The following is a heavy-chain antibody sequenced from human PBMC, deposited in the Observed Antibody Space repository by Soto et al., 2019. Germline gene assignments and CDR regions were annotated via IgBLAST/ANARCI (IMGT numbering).Heavy chain of an antibody. D-gene: IGHD2-2*01. Sequence: EVQLLESGGGLVQPGGSLRLSCAASGFTFSSYAMSWVRQAPGKGLEWVSAISGSGGSTYYAASVKGRFTISRDNSKNTLYLQMNSLSAEDTAVYYWAHCSSTRYFDYWGQGTLVTVSS. CDR1: GFTFSSYA. CDR2: ISGSGGST. CDR3: AHCSSTRYFDY. J-gene: IGHJ4*02. V-gene: IGHV3-23*01.